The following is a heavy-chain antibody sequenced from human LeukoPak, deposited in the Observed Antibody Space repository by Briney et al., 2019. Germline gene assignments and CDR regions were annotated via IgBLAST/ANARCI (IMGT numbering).Heavy chain of an antibody. J-gene: IGHJ4*02. CDR1: GFTFSSYS. Sequence: GGSLRLSCAASGFTFSSYSMNWVRQAPGKGLEWVSYISSSSSTIYYADSVKGRFTISRDNAKNSLYLQMNSLRDEDTAVYYCARDPWGGSGSYSLYKFDYWGQGTLVTVSS. CDR2: ISSSSSTI. D-gene: IGHD3-10*01. V-gene: IGHV3-48*02. CDR3: ARDPWGGSGSYSLYKFDY.